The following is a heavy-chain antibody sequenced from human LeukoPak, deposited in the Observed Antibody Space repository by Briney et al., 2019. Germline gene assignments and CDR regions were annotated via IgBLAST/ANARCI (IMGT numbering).Heavy chain of an antibody. CDR1: GGSFSGYY. D-gene: IGHD6-19*01. J-gene: IGHJ4*02. Sequence: PSETLSLTCAVYGGSFSGYYWSWIRQSPGKGLEWIGETYHSGSTNYNSSLKSRVTISLDTSKNQFSLKLSSVTAADTAVYYCARRGSGWYFDYWGQGTLVTVSS. CDR3: ARRGSGWYFDY. V-gene: IGHV4-34*01. CDR2: TYHSGST.